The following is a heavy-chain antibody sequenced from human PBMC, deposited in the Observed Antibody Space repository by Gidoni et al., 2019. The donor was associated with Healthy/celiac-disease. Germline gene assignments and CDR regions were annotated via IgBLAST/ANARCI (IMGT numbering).Heavy chain of an antibody. V-gene: IGHV2-5*02. Sequence: QITLKESGPTLVTPTQTLTLTCTFSGFSLSTRGVGVGWIRQPPGKALEWLALIYWDDDKRYSPSLKSRLTITKDTSKNQVVLTMTNMDPVDTATYYCAHIGQQLVLDYYGMDVWGQGTTVTVSS. CDR2: IYWDDDK. D-gene: IGHD6-13*01. CDR3: AHIGQQLVLDYYGMDV. CDR1: GFSLSTRGVG. J-gene: IGHJ6*02.